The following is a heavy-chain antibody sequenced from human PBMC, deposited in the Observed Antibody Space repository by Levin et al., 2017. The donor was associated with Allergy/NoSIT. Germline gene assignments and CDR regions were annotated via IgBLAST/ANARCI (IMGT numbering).Heavy chain of an antibody. Sequence: GGSLRLSCAASGFTFSKAWMSWVRRAPGKGLEWVGRIKRKTDGGTTDYAAPVKGRFTISRDDSKNTLYLQMNRLKTADTAVHYCATVGGNSGALDYWGQGTLVTVSS. CDR2: IKRKTDGGTT. CDR3: ATVGGNSGALDY. J-gene: IGHJ4*02. D-gene: IGHD4-23*01. V-gene: IGHV3-15*01. CDR1: GFTFSKAW.